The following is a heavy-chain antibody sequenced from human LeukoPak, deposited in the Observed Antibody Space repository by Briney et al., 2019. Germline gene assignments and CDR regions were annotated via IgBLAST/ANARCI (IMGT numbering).Heavy chain of an antibody. J-gene: IGHJ5*02. CDR3: ARAVAAAGRGHNWFDP. Sequence: GASVKVSCKASGGTFSSYAISWVRQAPGQGLEWMGGIIPIFGTANYAQTFQGRVTITADKSTSTAYMELSSLRSEDTAVYYCARAVAAAGRGHNWFDPWGQGTLVTVSS. V-gene: IGHV1-69*06. D-gene: IGHD6-13*01. CDR1: GGTFSSYA. CDR2: IIPIFGTA.